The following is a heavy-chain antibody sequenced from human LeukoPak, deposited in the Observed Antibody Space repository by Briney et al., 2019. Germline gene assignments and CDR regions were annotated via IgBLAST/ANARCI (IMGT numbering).Heavy chain of an antibody. CDR2: IYYSGST. CDR1: GGSISSSSYY. V-gene: IGHV4-39*07. Sequence: PSETLSLTCTVSGGSISSSSYYWGWIRQPPGKGLEWIGSIYYSGSTYYNPSLKSRVTISVDTSKNQFSLKLSSVTAADTAVYYCAKVRAYYDSSGWDYWGQGTLVTVSS. D-gene: IGHD3-22*01. J-gene: IGHJ4*02. CDR3: AKVRAYYDSSGWDY.